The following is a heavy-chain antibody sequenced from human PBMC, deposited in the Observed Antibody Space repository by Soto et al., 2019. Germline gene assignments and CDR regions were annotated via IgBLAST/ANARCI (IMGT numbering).Heavy chain of an antibody. CDR1: GFTFSSYA. V-gene: IGHV3-23*01. D-gene: IGHD4-17*01. J-gene: IGHJ6*02. CDR3: AKNHDYGDYGNGMDV. CDR2: ISGSGGST. Sequence: VGSLRLSCAASGFTFSSYAMSWVRQAPGKGLEWVSAISGSGGSTYYADSVKGRFTISRDNSKNTLYLQMNSLRAEDTAVYYCAKNHDYGDYGNGMDVWGQGTTVTVSS.